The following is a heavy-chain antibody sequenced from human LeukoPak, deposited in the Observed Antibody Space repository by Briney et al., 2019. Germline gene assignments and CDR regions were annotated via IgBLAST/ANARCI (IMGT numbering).Heavy chain of an antibody. CDR2: TSYDGGDK. CDR3: ARVGTVTHYYYYYGMDV. CDR1: GFTFTRHG. V-gene: IGHV3-30*19. Sequence: PGGSLRLSCAASGFTFTRHGFYWVRQAPGKGLEWVAVTSYDGGDKYYADSVKGRFTISRDNSKNTTYLQMNSLRAEDTAVYYCARVGTVTHYYYYYGMDVWGQGTTVTVSS. D-gene: IGHD4-17*01. J-gene: IGHJ6*02.